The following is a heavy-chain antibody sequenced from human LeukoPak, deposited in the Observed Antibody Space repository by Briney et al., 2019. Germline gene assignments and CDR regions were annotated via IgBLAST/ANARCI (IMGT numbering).Heavy chain of an antibody. V-gene: IGHV4-38-2*02. D-gene: IGHD2-15*01. CDR2: IYHGGDT. CDR3: ARDCSDGNCYLDY. Sequence: SETLSLTCTVSGYSISSGYYWGWIRQPPGKGLEWIASIYHGGDTYYNPSLKSRLTISVDTSKNQFSLNLNSVTAADTAVYYCARDCSDGNCYLDYWGQGILVTVSS. CDR1: GYSISSGYY. J-gene: IGHJ4*02.